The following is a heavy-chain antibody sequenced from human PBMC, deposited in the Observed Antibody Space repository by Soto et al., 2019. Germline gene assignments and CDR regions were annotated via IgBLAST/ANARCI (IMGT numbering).Heavy chain of an antibody. Sequence: SVNVSCKAAGYTFSIYAISWGRQAPGQGLEWMGWITAHLGIANYAQKFQGRVTITADKSTSTAYMELSSLRSEDTAVYYCASGYYGSGSYFLESRSSTTTPNWFDPWGQGTLVTVSS. D-gene: IGHD3-10*01. CDR1: GYTFSIYA. J-gene: IGHJ5*02. CDR3: ASGYYGSGSYFLESRSSTTTPNWFDP. V-gene: IGHV1-69*10. CDR2: ITAHLGIA.